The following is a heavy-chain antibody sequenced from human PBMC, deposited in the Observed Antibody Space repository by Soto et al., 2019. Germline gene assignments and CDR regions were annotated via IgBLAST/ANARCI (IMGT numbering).Heavy chain of an antibody. J-gene: IGHJ1*01. V-gene: IGHV1-69*12. CDR1: GGTFSSYA. CDR2: IIPIFGTA. CDR3: ARDGSSAAGPGYFQD. D-gene: IGHD6-13*01. Sequence: QVQLVQSGAEVKKPGSSVKVSCKASGGTFSSYAISWVRQAPGQGLEWMGGIIPIFGTANYVQKFQGRVTITADESTSKAYMELSSLRSEDTAVYYCARDGSSAAGPGYFQDWGQGTLVTVSS.